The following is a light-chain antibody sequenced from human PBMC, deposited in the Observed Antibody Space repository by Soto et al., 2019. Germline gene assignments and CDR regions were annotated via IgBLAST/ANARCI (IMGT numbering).Light chain of an antibody. V-gene: IGLV1-51*02. CDR3: GTWDISLSRV. Sequence: QSVLTQPPSVSAAPGEEVTISCSGSSSDIGRHHVSWYQQLPGTAPKLLIYENTKRPSGILDRFSGSKSGTSATLGITGLQTGDEADYYCGTWDISLSRVFGTGTKVTVL. CDR2: ENT. J-gene: IGLJ1*01. CDR1: SSDIGRHH.